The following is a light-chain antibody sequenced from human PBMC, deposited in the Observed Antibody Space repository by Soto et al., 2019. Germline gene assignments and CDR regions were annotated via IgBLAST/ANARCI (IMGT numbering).Light chain of an antibody. CDR3: QQYGSSPLT. Sequence: EIVLTQSPGTLSLSPGERATLSCRASQSVSSSYLAWYQQQPGQAPRLLIYGASSRATGIPDRFSCSGSGTDFTLTISRLEPEDSAVYYCQQYGSSPLTFVGGTKVEIK. CDR2: GAS. CDR1: QSVSSSY. V-gene: IGKV3-20*01. J-gene: IGKJ4*01.